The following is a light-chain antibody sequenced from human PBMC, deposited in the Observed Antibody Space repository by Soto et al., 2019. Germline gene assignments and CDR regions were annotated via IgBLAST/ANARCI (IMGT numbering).Light chain of an antibody. V-gene: IGKV2-28*01. CDR2: LVS. Sequence: DIVLTQSPLSLTVTPGESASISGTSSESLLHRNGNTLLDWYLQKPGQSPQLLIYLVSRRAPGVPDRFSGGGSGSDFTLTISRVEAEDVGVYYCMQGLQTPRTFGQGPRVEIK. J-gene: IGKJ1*01. CDR1: ESLLHRNGNTL. CDR3: MQGLQTPRT.